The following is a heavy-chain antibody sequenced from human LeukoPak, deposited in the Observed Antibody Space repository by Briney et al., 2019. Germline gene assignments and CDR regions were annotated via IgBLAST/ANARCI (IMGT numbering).Heavy chain of an antibody. CDR3: AREGYDFWSGPRYYFDY. J-gene: IGHJ4*02. CDR1: GGSISSYY. V-gene: IGHV4-59*01. Sequence: PSETLSLTCTVSGGSISSYYWSWIRQPPGKGLEWIGYIYYSGSTNYNPSLKSRVTISVDTSKNQFSLRLSSVTAADTAVYYCAREGYDFWSGPRYYFDYWGQGTLVTVSS. CDR2: IYYSGST. D-gene: IGHD3-3*01.